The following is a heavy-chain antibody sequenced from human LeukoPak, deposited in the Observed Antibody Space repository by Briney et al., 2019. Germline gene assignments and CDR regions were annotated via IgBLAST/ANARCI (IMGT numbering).Heavy chain of an antibody. J-gene: IGHJ4*02. CDR1: GGSASSSNYY. CDR3: ARGLPVGGNGGYNKVVFDY. V-gene: IGHV4-39*07. CDR2: IYYSGST. Sequence: SETLSLTCTVSGGSASSSNYYWGWIRQPPGKGLEWIGSIYYSGSTYYNPSLKSRVTISVDTSKNQFSLKLSSVTAADTAVYYCARGLPVGGNGGYNKVVFDYWGQGTLVTVSS. D-gene: IGHD5-24*01.